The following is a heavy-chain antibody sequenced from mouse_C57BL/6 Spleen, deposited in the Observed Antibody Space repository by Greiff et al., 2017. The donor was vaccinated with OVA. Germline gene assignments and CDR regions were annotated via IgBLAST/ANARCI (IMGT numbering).Heavy chain of an antibody. V-gene: IGHV1-15*01. D-gene: IGHD2-1*01. Sequence: QVQLQQSGAELVRPGASVTLSCKASGYTFTDYEMHWVKQTPVHGLEWIGAIDPETGGTAYNQKFKGKAILTADKSSSTAYMELRSLTSEDSAVDYCTRGDGNYRFAYWGQGTLVTVSA. CDR3: TRGDGNYRFAY. CDR2: IDPETGGT. J-gene: IGHJ3*01. CDR1: GYTFTDYE.